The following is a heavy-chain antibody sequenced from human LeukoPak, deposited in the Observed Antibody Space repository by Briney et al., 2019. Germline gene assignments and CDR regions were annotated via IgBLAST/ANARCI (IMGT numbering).Heavy chain of an antibody. CDR2: ISTSSSYI. CDR3: ARDSRRGWGRLAGSDY. J-gene: IGHJ4*02. CDR1: GFTFSSYN. V-gene: IGHV3-21*01. Sequence: GGSLTLSCAASGFTFSSYNMNWVRQAPGKGLEWVSSISTSSSYIYYADSVKGRFTISRDNARNSMYLQMNSLRAEDTAVYYCARDSRRGWGRLAGSDYWGQGTLVTVSS. D-gene: IGHD2-2*01.